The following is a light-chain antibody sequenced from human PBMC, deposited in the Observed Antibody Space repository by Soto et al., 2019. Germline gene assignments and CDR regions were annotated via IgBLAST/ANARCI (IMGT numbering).Light chain of an antibody. V-gene: IGKV1-5*03. CDR2: RAS. Sequence: DIPMTQSPSTLSASVGDRVTITCRASQTVSDWLAWYQQKPGKAPKLLIYRASNLETGVPSRFSGSGSGTEFTLTITSLQPDDFATYYCQQYNVYSWTFGQGTKVEIK. J-gene: IGKJ1*01. CDR3: QQYNVYSWT. CDR1: QTVSDW.